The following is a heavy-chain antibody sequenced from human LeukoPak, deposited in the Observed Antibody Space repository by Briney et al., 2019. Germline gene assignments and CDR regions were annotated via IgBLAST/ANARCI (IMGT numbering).Heavy chain of an antibody. V-gene: IGHV3-23*01. CDR1: GFTLKNYA. D-gene: IGHD1-26*01. Sequence: PGGCLRLSFAASGFTLKNYALSWGRQAPGGGLEWGSAISGSGGSTYYADSVKGRFTISRDNSKNTLYLQMNSLRAEDTAVYYCAKERSGSYFRVFGYWGQGTLVTVSS. CDR2: ISGSGGST. J-gene: IGHJ4*02. CDR3: AKERSGSYFRVFGY.